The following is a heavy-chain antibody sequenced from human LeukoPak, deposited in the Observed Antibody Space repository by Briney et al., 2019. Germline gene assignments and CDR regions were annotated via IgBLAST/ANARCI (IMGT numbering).Heavy chain of an antibody. CDR1: GFTFSSYE. CDR3: VRGGTTSYDY. CDR2: IKQDESEK. D-gene: IGHD1-7*01. J-gene: IGHJ4*02. V-gene: IGHV3-7*01. Sequence: PGGSLRLSCAASGFTFSSYEMNWVRQAPGKGLEWVANIKQDESEKYYVDSVKGRFTISRDNAKNSVYLQMNSLRGEDTAVYYCVRGGTTSYDYWGQGTLVTVSS.